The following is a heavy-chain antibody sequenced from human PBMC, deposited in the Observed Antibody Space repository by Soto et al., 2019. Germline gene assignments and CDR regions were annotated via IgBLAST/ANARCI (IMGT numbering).Heavy chain of an antibody. D-gene: IGHD3-3*01. CDR2: INAGNGNT. V-gene: IGHV1-3*01. CDR1: GYTFTSYA. Sequence: ASVKVSCKASGYTFTSYAMRWVRQAPGQRLEWMGWINAGNGNTKYSQKFQGRVTITRDTSASTAYMELSSLRSEDTAVYYCARDQYDFWSGYYVSHWFDPWGQGTLVTVLL. CDR3: ARDQYDFWSGYYVSHWFDP. J-gene: IGHJ5*02.